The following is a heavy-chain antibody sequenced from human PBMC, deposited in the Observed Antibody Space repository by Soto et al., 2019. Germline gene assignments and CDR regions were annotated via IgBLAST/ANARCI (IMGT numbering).Heavy chain of an antibody. CDR2: ISYDGSNK. V-gene: IGHV3-30*18. J-gene: IGHJ6*02. CDR1: GFTFSSYG. Sequence: LRLSCAASGFTFSSYGMHWVRQAPGKGLEWAAVISYDGSNKYYADSVKGRFTISRDNSKNTLYLQMNSLRAEDTAVYYCAKDDGYYYYGMDVWGQGTTVTVSS. CDR3: AKDDGYYYYGMDV.